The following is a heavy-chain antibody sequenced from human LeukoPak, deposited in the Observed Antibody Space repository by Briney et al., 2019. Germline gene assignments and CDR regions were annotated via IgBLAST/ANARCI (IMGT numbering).Heavy chain of an antibody. D-gene: IGHD3-3*01. Sequence: GGSLRLSCAASGFTLSDYYMSWIRQAPGKGLEWVSYSSSSGSTIYYADSVKGRFTISRDNAKNSLYLQMNSLRAEDTAVYYCATPYYDFWSGYYKRGVRGADAFDIWGQGTMVTVSS. CDR3: ATPYYDFWSGYYKRGVRGADAFDI. CDR1: GFTLSDYY. CDR2: SSSSGSTI. V-gene: IGHV3-11*04. J-gene: IGHJ3*02.